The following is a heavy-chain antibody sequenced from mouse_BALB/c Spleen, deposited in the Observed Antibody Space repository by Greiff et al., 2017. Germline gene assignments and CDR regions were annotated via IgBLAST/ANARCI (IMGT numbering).Heavy chain of an antibody. CDR2: ISSGSSTI. J-gene: IGHJ2*01. CDR1: GFTFSSFG. V-gene: IGHV5-17*02. Sequence: EVHLVESGGGLVQPGGSRKLSCAASGFTFSSFGMHWVRQAPEKGLEWVAYISSGSSTIYYADTVKGRFTISRDNPKNTLFLQMTSLRSEDTAMYYCARSSTMITTGYYFDYWGQGTTLTVSS. D-gene: IGHD2-4*01. CDR3: ARSSTMITTGYYFDY.